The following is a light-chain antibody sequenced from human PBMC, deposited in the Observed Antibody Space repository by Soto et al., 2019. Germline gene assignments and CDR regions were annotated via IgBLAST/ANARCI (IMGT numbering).Light chain of an antibody. CDR2: DVS. V-gene: IGLV2-11*01. J-gene: IGLJ1*01. CDR1: SSDVGGYNY. CDR3: CSYAASNTFV. Sequence: QSVLTQPRSVSGSPGQSVTISCTGTSSDVGGYNYVSWYQQYSGKAPKVMIYDVSKRPSGVPDRFSGSKSGNTASLTISGLQAEDEADYYCCSYAASNTFVFGTGTKATV.